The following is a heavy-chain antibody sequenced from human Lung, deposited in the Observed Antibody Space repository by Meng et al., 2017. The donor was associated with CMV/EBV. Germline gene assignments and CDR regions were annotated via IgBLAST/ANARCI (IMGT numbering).Heavy chain of an antibody. Sequence: GGSXRLXCAASGFTFSSYAMHWVRQAPGKGLEWVAVISYDGSNKYYADSVKGRFTISRDNSKNTLYLQMNSLRAGDTAVYYCARGEHRIAVAGSAFDIWGQGXMVTVSS. CDR1: GFTFSSYA. CDR2: ISYDGSNK. V-gene: IGHV3-30-3*01. CDR3: ARGEHRIAVAGSAFDI. J-gene: IGHJ3*02. D-gene: IGHD6-19*01.